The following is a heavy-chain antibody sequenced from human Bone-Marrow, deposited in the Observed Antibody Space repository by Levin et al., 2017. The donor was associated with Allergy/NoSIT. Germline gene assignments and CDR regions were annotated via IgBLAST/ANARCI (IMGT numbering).Heavy chain of an antibody. D-gene: IGHD5-18*01. CDR1: GFTVGNNQ. V-gene: IGHV3-66*01. Sequence: GESLKISCVVSGFTVGNNQMTWVRQAPGKGPEWVSIIYSGGSRYYADSAKGRFTVSRDSSKNTFYLQMNSLRVEDTAVYYCARKTDTFMSPGDFWGQGTLVTVSS. J-gene: IGHJ4*02. CDR2: IYSGGSR. CDR3: ARKTDTFMSPGDF.